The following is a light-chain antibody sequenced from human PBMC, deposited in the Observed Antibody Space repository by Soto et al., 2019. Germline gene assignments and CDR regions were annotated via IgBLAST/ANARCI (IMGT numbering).Light chain of an antibody. V-gene: IGKV1-5*03. CDR1: QSISSW. CDR2: KAS. J-gene: IGKJ2*03. CDR3: QQYNSYPYS. Sequence: DIQMTQSPSTLSAPLGDRVIITCRASQSISSWLAWYQQKPGKAPKLLIYKASSLESGVPSRFRGSGSGTEFTLTISSLQPDDFATYYCQQYNSYPYSFGQGTKLEIK.